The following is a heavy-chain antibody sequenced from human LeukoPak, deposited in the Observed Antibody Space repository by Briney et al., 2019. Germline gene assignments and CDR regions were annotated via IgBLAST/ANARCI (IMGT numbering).Heavy chain of an antibody. CDR3: ARERLELRDFDP. V-gene: IGHV4-39*07. D-gene: IGHD1-7*01. Sequence: SETLSLTCTVSGGSISSSSYYWGWIRQPPGKGLEWIGSIYYSGSTYNNPSLKSRVTISVDTSKNQFSLKLSSVTAADTAVYYCARERLELRDFDPWGQGTLVTVSS. CDR2: IYYSGST. J-gene: IGHJ5*02. CDR1: GGSISSSSYY.